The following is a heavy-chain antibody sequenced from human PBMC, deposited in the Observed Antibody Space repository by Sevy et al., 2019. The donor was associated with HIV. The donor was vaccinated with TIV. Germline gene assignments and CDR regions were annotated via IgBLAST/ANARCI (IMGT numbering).Heavy chain of an antibody. CDR2: IRQDGSGK. CDR1: GFTFRNFW. CDR3: AKSYFGSGTSYGMDL. D-gene: IGHD3-10*01. V-gene: IGHV3-7*01. Sequence: GGSLRRSCAVSGFTFRNFWMSWVRQAPGKGLEWVANIRQDGSGKYYVDSVRGRLTISRDNDKNSMFLQLNSLRADDTAIYYCAKSYFGSGTSYGMDLWGRGTTVTVSS. J-gene: IGHJ6*02.